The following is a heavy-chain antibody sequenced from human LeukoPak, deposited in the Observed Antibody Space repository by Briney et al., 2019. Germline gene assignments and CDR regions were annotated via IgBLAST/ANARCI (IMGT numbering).Heavy chain of an antibody. D-gene: IGHD3-10*01. J-gene: IGHJ6*02. CDR1: GGTLSNSA. Sequence: ASVKVSCKASGGTLSNSALSWVRQAPGQGLVWMGRIIPVLGITNYAQKFQGRVTITSDKSTNTGYMEVSSLRSDDTAVYYCAISGMVRGIPIPSGMDVWGQGTTVTVSS. CDR2: IIPVLGIT. CDR3: AISGMVRGIPIPSGMDV. V-gene: IGHV1-69*04.